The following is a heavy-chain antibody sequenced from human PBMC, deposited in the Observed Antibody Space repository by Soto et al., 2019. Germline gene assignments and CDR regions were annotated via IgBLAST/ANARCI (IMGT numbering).Heavy chain of an antibody. V-gene: IGHV4-59*01. CDR3: ARDFFYYDSSGYYPTELRYGMDV. Sequence: SETLSLTCTVPGGSISSYYWSWIRQPPGKGLEWIGYIYYSGSTNYNPSLKSRVTISVDTSKNQFSLKLSSVTAADTAVYYCARDFFYYDSSGYYPTELRYGMDVWGQGTTVTVSS. CDR2: IYYSGST. J-gene: IGHJ6*02. D-gene: IGHD3-22*01. CDR1: GGSISSYY.